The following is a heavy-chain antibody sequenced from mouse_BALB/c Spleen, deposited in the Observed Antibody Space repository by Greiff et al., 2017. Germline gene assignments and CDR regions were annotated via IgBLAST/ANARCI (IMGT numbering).Heavy chain of an antibody. J-gene: IGHJ4*01. D-gene: IGHD1-1*01. CDR3: ARGHYYGSSPYYYAMDY. V-gene: IGHV1-4*01. CDR1: GYTFTSYT. Sequence: VQLQQSGAELARPGASVKMSCKASGYTFTSYTMHWVNQRPGQGLEWIGYINPSSGYTNYNQKFKDKATLTADKSSSTAYMQLSSLTSEDSAVYYCARGHYYGSSPYYYAMDYWGQGTSVTVSS. CDR2: INPSSGYT.